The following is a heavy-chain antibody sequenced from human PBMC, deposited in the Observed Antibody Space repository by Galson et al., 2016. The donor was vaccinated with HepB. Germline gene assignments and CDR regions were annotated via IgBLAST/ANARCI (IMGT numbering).Heavy chain of an antibody. Sequence: SVKVSCKASGYTFTSYYMHWVRQAPGQGLEWMGIIDPSGGTPSYAQKFQGRVTMTRDTSTSTVYMELSSLRSEDTAVYYCARRFAAAEWGFFDYWGQGTLVTVSS. J-gene: IGHJ4*02. V-gene: IGHV1-46*01. CDR2: IDPSGGTP. CDR3: ARRFAAAEWGFFDY. CDR1: GYTFTSYY. D-gene: IGHD6-13*01.